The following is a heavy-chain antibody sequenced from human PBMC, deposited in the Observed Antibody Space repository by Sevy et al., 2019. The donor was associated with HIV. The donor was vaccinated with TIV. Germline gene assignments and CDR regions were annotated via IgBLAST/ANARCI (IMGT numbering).Heavy chain of an antibody. CDR3: TVQDIVVVPATRGFYYYYGMDV. CDR1: GFTFSNAW. Sequence: GGSLRLSCAASGFTFSNAWMSWVRQAPGKGLEWVGRIKSKTDGGTTDYAAPVKGRFTISRDDSKNTLYLQMNSLKTEDTAVYYCTVQDIVVVPATRGFYYYYGMDVWGKGTTVTV. D-gene: IGHD2-2*01. CDR2: IKSKTDGGTT. V-gene: IGHV3-15*01. J-gene: IGHJ6*04.